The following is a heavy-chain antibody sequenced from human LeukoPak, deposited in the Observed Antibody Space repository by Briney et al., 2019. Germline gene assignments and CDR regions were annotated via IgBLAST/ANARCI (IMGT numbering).Heavy chain of an antibody. V-gene: IGHV3-7*01. Sequence: QSGGSLRLSCAASGFTFSGYWMSWVRQAPGKGLEWVANIKQDGSEKYYVDSVKGRFTISRDNAKNSLYLQMNSLRAEDTAVYYCARDRWDRAYGSGSYDYWGQGTLVTVSS. CDR3: ARDRWDRAYGSGSYDY. D-gene: IGHD3-10*01. CDR1: GFTFSGYW. J-gene: IGHJ4*02. CDR2: IKQDGSEK.